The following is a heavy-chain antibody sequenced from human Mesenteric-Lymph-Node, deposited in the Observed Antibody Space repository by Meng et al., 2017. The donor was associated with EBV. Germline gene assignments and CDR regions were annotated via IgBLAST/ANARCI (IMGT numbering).Heavy chain of an antibody. CDR3: AGASDISGYYGGLGY. D-gene: IGHD3-22*01. V-gene: IGHV4-4*02. Sequence: QGQRQESGQGLVKPSGTLSLTCTVSGGSITRTTWWNWVRQPPGKGLEWIGEIYHSGRTNCKPSLQSRVTMSVDKSQNHFSLKLTSVTAADTAVYYCAGASDISGYYGGLGYWGQGILVTVSS. J-gene: IGHJ4*02. CDR2: IYHSGRT. CDR1: GGSITRTTW.